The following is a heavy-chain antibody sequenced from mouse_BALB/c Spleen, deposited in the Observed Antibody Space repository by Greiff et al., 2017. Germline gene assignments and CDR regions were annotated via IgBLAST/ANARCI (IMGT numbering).Heavy chain of an antibody. D-gene: IGHD4-1*01. CDR3: ARGNWGEFDY. CDR2: IYPGDGDT. Sequence: VQLQQSGAELARPGASVKLSCKASGYTFTSYWMQWVKQRPGQGLEWIGAIYPGDGDTRYTQKFKGKATLTADKSSSTAYMQLSSLASEDSAVYYCARGNWGEFDYWGQGTTLTVSS. CDR1: GYTFTSYW. J-gene: IGHJ2*01. V-gene: IGHV1-87*01.